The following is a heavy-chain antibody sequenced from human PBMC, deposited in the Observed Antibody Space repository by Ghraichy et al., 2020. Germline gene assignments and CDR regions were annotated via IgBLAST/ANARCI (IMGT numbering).Heavy chain of an antibody. CDR2: ISGSGGST. Sequence: GGSLRLSCAASGFTFRSYAMSWVRQAPGKGLEWVSAISGSGGSTYYADSVKGRFTISRDNSKNTLYLQMNSLRAEDTAVYYCAKKSCSGGSCYISDAFDIWGQGTMVTVSS. D-gene: IGHD2-15*01. J-gene: IGHJ3*02. V-gene: IGHV3-23*01. CDR3: AKKSCSGGSCYISDAFDI. CDR1: GFTFRSYA.